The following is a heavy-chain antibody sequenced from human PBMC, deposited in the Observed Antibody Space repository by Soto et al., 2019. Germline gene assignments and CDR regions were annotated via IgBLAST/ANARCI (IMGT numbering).Heavy chain of an antibody. J-gene: IGHJ4*02. CDR1: GFIFSSYS. D-gene: IGHD6-13*01. V-gene: IGHV3-48*02. CDR3: ARAFPYSSTWFYDY. Sequence: GGSLRLSCAASGFIFSSYSLNWVRQAPGKGLEWVSYISSSSSNIHYADSVKGRFIISRDNAKNSLYLQMNSLRDEDTAIYYCARAFPYSSTWFYDYWGQGALVTVSS. CDR2: ISSSSSNI.